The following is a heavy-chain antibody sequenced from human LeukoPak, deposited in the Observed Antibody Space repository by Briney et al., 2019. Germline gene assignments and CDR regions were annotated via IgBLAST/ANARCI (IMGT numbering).Heavy chain of an antibody. CDR2: ISYDGSNN. CDR3: ARDPYRDYDGSGYYYYYYGMDV. D-gene: IGHD3-10*01. Sequence: GGSLRLSCAASEFTFTTYGMHWVRQAPGKGLEWVVVISYDGSNNYYADSVKGRFTISRDNSKNTLYLQMNSLRAEDTVVYYCARDPYRDYDGSGYYYYYYGMDVWGQGTTVTVSS. V-gene: IGHV3-30*19. J-gene: IGHJ6*02. CDR1: EFTFTTYG.